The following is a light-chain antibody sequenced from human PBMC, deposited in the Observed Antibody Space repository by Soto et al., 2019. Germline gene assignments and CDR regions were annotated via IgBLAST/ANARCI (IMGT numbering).Light chain of an antibody. Sequence: EIVLTQSPGTLSLSPGERATLACRASQSVSSTYLAWYQQKPGQAPRLLIYGASTRGTGIPDRFSGSGSGTDFTLTISGLEPEDFAVYFCQQYGSSPRTFGQGTKVDI. J-gene: IGKJ1*01. V-gene: IGKV3-20*01. CDR1: QSVSSTY. CDR3: QQYGSSPRT. CDR2: GAS.